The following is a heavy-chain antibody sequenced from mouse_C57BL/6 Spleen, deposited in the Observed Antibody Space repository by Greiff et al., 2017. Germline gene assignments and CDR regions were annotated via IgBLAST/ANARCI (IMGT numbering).Heavy chain of an antibody. CDR2: IYPGDGDT. J-gene: IGHJ4*01. CDR1: GYAFSSYW. V-gene: IGHV1-80*01. D-gene: IGHD3-3*01. CDR3: ARAGYYAMDY. Sequence: QVTLKESGAELVKPGASVKISCKASGYAFSSYWMNWVKQRPGKGLEWIGQIYPGDGDTNYNGKFKGKATLTADKSSSTAYMQLSSLTSEDSAVYFCARAGYYAMDYWGQGTSVTVSS.